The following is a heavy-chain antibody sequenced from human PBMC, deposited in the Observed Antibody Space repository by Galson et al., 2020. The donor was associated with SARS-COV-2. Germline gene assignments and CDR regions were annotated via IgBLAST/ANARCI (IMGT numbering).Heavy chain of an antibody. CDR2: IYHSGST. Sequence: SETLSLTCAVSGGSISSSNWWSWVRQPPGKGLEWIGEIYHSGSTNYNPSLKSRVTISVDKSKNQFSLKLSSVTAADTAVYYCARVRATGASWYFDLWGRGTLVTVSS. V-gene: IGHV4-4*02. D-gene: IGHD7-27*01. CDR3: ARVRATGASWYFDL. CDR1: GGSISSSNW. J-gene: IGHJ2*01.